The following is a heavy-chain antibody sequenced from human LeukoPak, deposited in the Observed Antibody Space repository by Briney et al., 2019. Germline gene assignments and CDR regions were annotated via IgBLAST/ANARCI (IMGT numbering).Heavy chain of an antibody. V-gene: IGHV4-59*01. D-gene: IGHD3-10*01. CDR1: GGSISSYY. CDR2: IYYSGST. J-gene: IGHJ4*02. CDR3: ARSGRGSSAGFDY. Sequence: PSETLSLTCTVSGGSISSYYWGWIRQPPGKGLEWIGYIYYSGSTNYTPSLKSRITISVDTSRNQFSLKLNSVTAADTAVYYCARSGRGSSAGFDYWGQGTLVTVSS.